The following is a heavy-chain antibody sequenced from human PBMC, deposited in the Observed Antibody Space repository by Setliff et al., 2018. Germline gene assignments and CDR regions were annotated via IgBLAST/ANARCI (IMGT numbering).Heavy chain of an antibody. V-gene: IGHV4-61*09. CDR1: GGSISSGSYY. CDR2: FYTSGIT. D-gene: IGHD5-18*01. CDR3: ARDNWVDSVMVTEKGEF. J-gene: IGHJ4*02. Sequence: SETLSLTCTVSGGSISSGSYYWTWIRQPAGKGLEWIGHFYTSGITSYNPPLKSRVTISVDTSKNQFSLKLSSVTAEDTAVYYCARDNWVDSVMVTEKGEFWGQGTLVTVSS.